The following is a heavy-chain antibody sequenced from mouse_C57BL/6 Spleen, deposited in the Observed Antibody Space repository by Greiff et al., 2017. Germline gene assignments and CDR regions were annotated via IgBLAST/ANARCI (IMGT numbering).Heavy chain of an antibody. CDR2: INPSNGGT. J-gene: IGHJ2*01. V-gene: IGHV1-53*01. Sequence: VQLQQPGTELVKPGASVKLSCKASGYTFTSYWMHWVKQRPGQGLEWIGNINPSNGGTNYNEKFKSKATLTVDKSSSTAYMQLSSLTSEDSAVYYGARENYGSSYYFDYWGQGTTLTVSS. D-gene: IGHD1-1*01. CDR1: GYTFTSYW. CDR3: ARENYGSSYYFDY.